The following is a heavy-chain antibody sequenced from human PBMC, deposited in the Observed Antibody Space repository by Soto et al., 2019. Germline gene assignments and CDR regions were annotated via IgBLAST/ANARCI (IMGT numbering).Heavy chain of an antibody. CDR1: GDSISRGGYF. CDR2: IYDSGSA. D-gene: IGHD1-26*01. CDR3: ARGILLHNHYMDV. V-gene: IGHV4-31*03. Sequence: QVQLQESGPGLVKPSQTLSLTCIVSGDSISRGGYFWTWIRQHPGKGLEWIGYIYDSGSAFYNPSLKSRVTMSVDTSKNQFSLNLRSVTAADTAVFYCARGILLHNHYMDVWGKGTAVAVSS. J-gene: IGHJ6*03.